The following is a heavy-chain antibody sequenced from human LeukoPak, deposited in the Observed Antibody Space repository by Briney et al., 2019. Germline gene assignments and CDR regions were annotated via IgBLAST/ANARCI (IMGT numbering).Heavy chain of an antibody. CDR2: ISGSGGST. CDR1: GFTFSSYA. D-gene: IGHD1-7*01. CDR3: AKAIYPRTGTSPFDC. V-gene: IGHV3-23*01. Sequence: PGGSLRLSCAASGFTFSSYATSWVRQAPGKGLEWVSAISGSGGSTYYADSVKGRFTISRDNSKNTLYLQMNSLRAEDTAVYYCAKAIYPRTGTSPFDCWGQGTLVTVSS. J-gene: IGHJ4*02.